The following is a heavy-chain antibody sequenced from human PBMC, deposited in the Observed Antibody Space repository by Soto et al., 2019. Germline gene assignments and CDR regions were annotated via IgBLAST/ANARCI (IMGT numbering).Heavy chain of an antibody. CDR1: GGSISSGDYY. V-gene: IGHV4-30-4*01. Sequence: SETLSLTCTVSGGSISSGDYYWSWIRQPPGKGLEWIGYIYYSGSTYYNPSLKSRVTILVDTSKNQFSLKLSSVTAADTAGYYCARVGGYHPPPFFQHWGQGTLGTGSA. CDR3: ARVGGYHPPPFFQH. D-gene: IGHD1-26*01. CDR2: IYYSGST. J-gene: IGHJ1*01.